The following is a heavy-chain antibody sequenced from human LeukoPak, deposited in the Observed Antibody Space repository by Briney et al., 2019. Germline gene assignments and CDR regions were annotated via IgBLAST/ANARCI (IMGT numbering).Heavy chain of an antibody. CDR1: GYTFTRYY. V-gene: IGHV1-2*06. D-gene: IGHD1-7*01. CDR3: ARSRRWNYDY. CDR2: INPNSGGT. J-gene: IGHJ4*02. Sequence: ASVKVSCKASGYTFTRYYMHWVRQAPVQGLEWMGRINPNSGGTNYAQKFQGRVTMTRDTSISTAYMELSRLRSDDTAVYYCARSRRWNYDYWGQGTLLTVSS.